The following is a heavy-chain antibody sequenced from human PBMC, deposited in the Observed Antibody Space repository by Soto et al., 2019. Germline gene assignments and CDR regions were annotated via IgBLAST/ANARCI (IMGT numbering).Heavy chain of an antibody. CDR2: INHSGST. J-gene: IGHJ4*02. Sequence: PSETLSLTCAVYGGSFSGYYWSWIRQPPGKWLEWIGEINHSGSTNYNPSLKSRVTISVDTSKNQFSLKLSSVTAADTAVYYCARVAAARPGDYWGQGXLVTVYS. CDR1: GGSFSGYY. D-gene: IGHD6-6*01. V-gene: IGHV4-34*01. CDR3: ARVAAARPGDY.